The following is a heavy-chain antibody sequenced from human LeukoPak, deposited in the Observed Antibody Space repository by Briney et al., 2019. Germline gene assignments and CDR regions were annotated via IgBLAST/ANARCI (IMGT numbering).Heavy chain of an antibody. J-gene: IGHJ6*02. CDR2: ISGSGGST. Sequence: GGSLRLSCAASGFTFSSYAMSWVRQAPGKGLEWVSAISGSGGSTYYADSVKGRFTISRDNSKNTLYLQMNSLRAEDTAVYYCAKEGYYDILTGYYLYGSSTYYYGMDVWGQGTTVTVSS. V-gene: IGHV3-23*01. D-gene: IGHD3-9*01. CDR3: AKEGYYDILTGYYLYGSSTYYYGMDV. CDR1: GFTFSSYA.